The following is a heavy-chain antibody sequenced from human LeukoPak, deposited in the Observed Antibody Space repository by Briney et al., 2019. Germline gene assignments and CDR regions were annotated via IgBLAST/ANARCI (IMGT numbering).Heavy chain of an antibody. CDR1: GGPLSSSSYY. Sequence: PSETLSLTCTVSGGPLSSSSYYWGWIRQPPGKGLEWFGSIYYSGSTYYNPSLKSRVTISVDTSKNQFSLKLSSVTAADTAAYCCARHVYGDPLLAAFDRWGQGTLVTVSS. J-gene: IGHJ5*02. D-gene: IGHD4-17*01. CDR2: IYYSGST. V-gene: IGHV4-39*01. CDR3: ARHVYGDPLLAAFDR.